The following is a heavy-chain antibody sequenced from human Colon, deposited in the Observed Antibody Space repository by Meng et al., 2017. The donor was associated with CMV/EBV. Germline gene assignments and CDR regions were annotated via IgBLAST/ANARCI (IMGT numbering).Heavy chain of an antibody. CDR2: VSYSGNT. V-gene: IGHV4-59*01. CDR3: ARAAEPPFAVLPAAIPTYYGLDV. CDR1: GGSINTYY. D-gene: IGHD2-2*02. J-gene: IGHJ6*02. Sequence: SETLSLTCTVSGGSINTYYWSWIRQPPGKGLEWIGYVSYSGNTNYNPSLESRVTISVDTSKKQFSLNLSSVTAADTAVYYCARAAEPPFAVLPAAIPTYYGLDVWGQGTTATVSS.